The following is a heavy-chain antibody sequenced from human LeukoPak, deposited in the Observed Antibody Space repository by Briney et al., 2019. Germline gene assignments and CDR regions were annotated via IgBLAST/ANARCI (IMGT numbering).Heavy chain of an antibody. CDR3: ARTYCSGGSCYPENFDY. CDR1: GGSISSYY. D-gene: IGHD2-15*01. Sequence: SETLSLTCTVSGGSISSYYWSWIRQPPGKGLEWIGYIYYSGSTNYNPSLKSRVTVSVDTSKNQFSLKLSSVTAADTAVYYCARTYCSGGSCYPENFDYWGQGTLVTVSS. V-gene: IGHV4-59*01. J-gene: IGHJ4*02. CDR2: IYYSGST.